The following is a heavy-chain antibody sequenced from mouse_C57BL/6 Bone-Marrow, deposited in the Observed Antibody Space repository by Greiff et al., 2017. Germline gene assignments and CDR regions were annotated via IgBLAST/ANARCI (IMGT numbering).Heavy chain of an antibody. D-gene: IGHD1-1*01. J-gene: IGHJ3*01. CDR3: ARHRREDYYGSRSWFAY. Sequence: EVQRVESGGDLVKPGGSLKLSCAASGFTFSSYGMSWVRQTPDKRLEWVATISSGGSYTYYPARVKGRFTISRDNAKNTLYLQMSSLKSEDTARYYCARHRREDYYGSRSWFAYWGQGTLVTVSA. CDR2: ISSGGSYT. V-gene: IGHV5-6*01. CDR1: GFTFSSYG.